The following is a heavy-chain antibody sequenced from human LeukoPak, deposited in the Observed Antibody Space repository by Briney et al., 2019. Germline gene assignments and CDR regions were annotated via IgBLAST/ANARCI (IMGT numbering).Heavy chain of an antibody. D-gene: IGHD5-18*01. J-gene: IGHJ4*02. CDR2: IYYSGST. V-gene: IGHV4-31*03. CDR1: GGSISSGGYY. Sequence: SETLSLTCTVSGGSISSGGYYWSWIRQHPGKGLEWIGYIYYSGSTYHNPSLKSRVTISVDTSKNQFSLKLSSVTAADTAVYYCAREKNSYGPYFDYWGQGTLVTVSS. CDR3: AREKNSYGPYFDY.